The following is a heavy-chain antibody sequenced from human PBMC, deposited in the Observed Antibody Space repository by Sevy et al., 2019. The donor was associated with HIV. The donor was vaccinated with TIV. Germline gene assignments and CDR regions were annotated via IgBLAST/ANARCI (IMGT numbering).Heavy chain of an antibody. J-gene: IGHJ4*02. D-gene: IGHD2-2*01. CDR3: AKDRYIVVVPAATEAFDY. V-gene: IGHV3-23*01. CDR2: ISGSGGST. Sequence: GGSLRLSCAASGFTFSSYAMSWVRQAPGKGLEWVSAISGSGGSTYYADSVKGRLTISRDNSKNTLYLQMNSLRAEDTAVYYCAKDRYIVVVPAATEAFDYWGQGTLVTVSS. CDR1: GFTFSSYA.